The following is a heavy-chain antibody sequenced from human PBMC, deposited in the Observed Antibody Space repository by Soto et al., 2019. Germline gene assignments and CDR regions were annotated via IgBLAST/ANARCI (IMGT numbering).Heavy chain of an antibody. CDR1: GFVFKDAS. D-gene: IGHD6-13*01. CDR3: TRRLSAAQDY. CDR2: VRDRAYNYAT. Sequence: EVLLVASGGGLVQPGGSLKLSCAASGFVFKDASIHWVRQVSGKGLEWVGRVRDRAYNYATAYAASVKGRFTISRDDSTNTAYLQMNSLQPEDTAIYYCTRRLSAAQDYLGQGTLVTVS. J-gene: IGHJ4*02. V-gene: IGHV3-73*01.